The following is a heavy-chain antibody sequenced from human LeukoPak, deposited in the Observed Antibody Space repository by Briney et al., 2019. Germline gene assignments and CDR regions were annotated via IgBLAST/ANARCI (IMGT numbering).Heavy chain of an antibody. D-gene: IGHD3-10*02. Sequence: PGRSLRLSCEASGFTFVNFGMTWVRQAPGKGRQWVSGMTGSTTWTYYAASVTGRFTVSRDNSQNTLHLQMNSLRADDTAVYYCARELVSSGTGYFDLWGRGTLVTVSS. V-gene: IGHV3-23*01. CDR2: MTGSTTWT. CDR1: GFTFVNFG. J-gene: IGHJ2*01. CDR3: ARELVSSGTGYFDL.